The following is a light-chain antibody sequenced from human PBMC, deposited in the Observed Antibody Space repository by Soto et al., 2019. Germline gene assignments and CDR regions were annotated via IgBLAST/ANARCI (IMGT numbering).Light chain of an antibody. Sequence: DIVITQSPDPLAVSLGERATINCKSSQSVLHSSNSKNYLAWYQQKPGQPPKLLIYLSSTRELGVPGRFSGSGSGTDFTLTISSLQAEDVAVYYCQQYYSSPFTFGPGTRVDI. CDR3: QQYYSSPFT. V-gene: IGKV4-1*01. CDR1: QSVLHSSNSKNY. J-gene: IGKJ3*01. CDR2: LSS.